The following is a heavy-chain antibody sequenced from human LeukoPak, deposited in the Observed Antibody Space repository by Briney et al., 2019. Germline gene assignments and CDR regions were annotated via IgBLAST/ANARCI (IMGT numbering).Heavy chain of an antibody. J-gene: IGHJ6*02. D-gene: IGHD3-22*01. CDR3: ARAKKDSSGYPGVGMDV. V-gene: IGHV4-59*01. CDR1: GGSISSYY. CDR2: IYYSGST. Sequence: PSETLSLTYTVSGGSISSYYWSWIRQPPGKGLEWIGYIYYSGSTNYNPSLKSRVTISVDTSKNQFSLKLSSVTAADTAVYYCARAKKDSSGYPGVGMDVWGQGTTVTVSS.